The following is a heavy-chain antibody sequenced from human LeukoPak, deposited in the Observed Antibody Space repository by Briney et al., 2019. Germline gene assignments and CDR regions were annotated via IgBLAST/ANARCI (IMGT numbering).Heavy chain of an antibody. CDR2: ITERGST. CDR3: ARGPITEDGTFHSPNA. Sequence: SETLSLTCAVSGGSFSGHYWSWIRQSPGKGLEWIGEITERGSTNYNPSRKRRVTISRDTSKHHFSLKVSTVPAADTAVYYCARGPITEDGTFHSPNAWGQGTLVTVSS. D-gene: IGHD1-1*01. CDR1: GGSFSGHY. J-gene: IGHJ5*02. V-gene: IGHV4-34*01.